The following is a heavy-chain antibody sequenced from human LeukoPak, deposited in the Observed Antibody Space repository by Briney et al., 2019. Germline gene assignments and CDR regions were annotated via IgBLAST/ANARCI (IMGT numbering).Heavy chain of an antibody. J-gene: IGHJ4*02. CDR3: AKDRILGYSSSWSPFDY. Sequence: SGRSLRLSCAASGFTFGDYAMHWVRQAPGKGLEWVSGISWNSGSIGYADSVKGRFTISRDNAKNSLYLQMNSLRAEDTALYYCAKDRILGYSSSWSPFDYWGQGTLVTVSS. D-gene: IGHD6-13*01. V-gene: IGHV3-9*01. CDR2: ISWNSGSI. CDR1: GFTFGDYA.